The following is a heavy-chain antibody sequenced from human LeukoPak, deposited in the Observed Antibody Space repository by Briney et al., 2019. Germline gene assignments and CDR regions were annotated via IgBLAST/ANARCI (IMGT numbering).Heavy chain of an antibody. V-gene: IGHV4-4*02. D-gene: IGHD1-26*01. CDR3: ARAPNQEWELRYFDY. Sequence: PSGTLSLTCAVSGGSISSSNWWSWVRQPPGKGLEWIGEIYHSGSTNYNPSLKSRVTISVDKSKNQFSLKLSSVTAADTAVYYCARAPNQEWELRYFDYWGQGTLVTASS. J-gene: IGHJ4*02. CDR1: GGSISSSNW. CDR2: IYHSGST.